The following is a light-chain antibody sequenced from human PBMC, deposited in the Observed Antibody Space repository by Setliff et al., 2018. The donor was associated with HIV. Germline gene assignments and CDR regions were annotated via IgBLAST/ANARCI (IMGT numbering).Light chain of an antibody. V-gene: IGLV2-23*01. CDR3: CSNTGSNTFV. Sequence: QSVLTQPASVSGSPGQSITISCTGTSNDVGRYDLVSWYQQHPARAPKLIIYQATRRPSGVSNRFSGSKSGNVASLTISGLQAEDEADYYCCSNTGSNTFVFGTGTKVIV. J-gene: IGLJ1*01. CDR1: SNDVGRYDL. CDR2: QAT.